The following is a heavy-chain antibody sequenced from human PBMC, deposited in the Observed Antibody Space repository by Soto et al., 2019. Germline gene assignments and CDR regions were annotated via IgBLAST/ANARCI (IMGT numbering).Heavy chain of an antibody. V-gene: IGHV3-74*01. CDR1: GFTFSSYW. CDR3: ATYPLASNYYYYGMDV. J-gene: IGHJ6*02. CDR2: INSDGSTT. D-gene: IGHD2-21*01. Sequence: GGSLRLSCAASGFTFSSYWMHWVRQAPGKGLVWVSRINSDGSTTSYADSVKGRFTISRDNAKNTLYLQMNSRRAEDTAVYYCATYPLASNYYYYGMDVWGQGTTVTVSS.